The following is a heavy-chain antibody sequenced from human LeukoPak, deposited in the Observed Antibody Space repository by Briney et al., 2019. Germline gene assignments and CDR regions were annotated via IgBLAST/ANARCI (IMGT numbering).Heavy chain of an antibody. J-gene: IGHJ4*02. V-gene: IGHV1-18*01. CDR3: ARDVLDYGGNSYDY. D-gene: IGHD4-23*01. CDR1: GYTFTSYA. Sequence: ASVKVSCKASGYTFTSYAIHWVRQAPGQGLEWMGWISAYNGNTNYAQKLQGRVTMTTDTSTSTAYMELRSLRSDDTAVYYCARDVLDYGGNSYDYWGQGTLVTVSS. CDR2: ISAYNGNT.